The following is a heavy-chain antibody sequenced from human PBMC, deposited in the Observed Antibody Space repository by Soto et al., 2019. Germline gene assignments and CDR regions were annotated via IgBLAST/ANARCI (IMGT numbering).Heavy chain of an antibody. CDR3: AKDGRYYDFWSGPDAFDI. Sequence: GGSLRLSCAASGFTFSSYAMSWVRQAPGKGLEWVSAISGSGGSTYYADSVKGRFTISRDNSKNTLYLQMNSLRAEDTAVYYCAKDGRYYDFWSGPDAFDIWGQGTMVPVSS. V-gene: IGHV3-23*01. CDR2: ISGSGGST. CDR1: GFTFSSYA. J-gene: IGHJ3*02. D-gene: IGHD3-3*01.